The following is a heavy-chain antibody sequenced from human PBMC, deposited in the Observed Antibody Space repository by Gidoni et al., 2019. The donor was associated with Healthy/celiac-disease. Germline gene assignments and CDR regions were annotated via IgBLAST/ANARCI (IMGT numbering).Heavy chain of an antibody. CDR1: GGPISSSNW. V-gene: IGHV4-4*02. Sequence: QVQLQESGPGLVKPSGTLSLTCAVSGGPISSSNWWSWVRQPPGKGLEWIGEIYHSGSTNYNPSLKSRVTISVDKSKNQFSLKLSSVTAADTAVYYCASSSPVWFGELRFDYWGQGTLVTVSS. D-gene: IGHD3-10*01. CDR2: IYHSGST. CDR3: ASSSPVWFGELRFDY. J-gene: IGHJ4*02.